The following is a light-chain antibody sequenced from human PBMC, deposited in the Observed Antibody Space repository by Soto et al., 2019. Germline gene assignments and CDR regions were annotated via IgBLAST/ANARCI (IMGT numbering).Light chain of an antibody. CDR3: QQSRT. CDR1: QSISSW. CDR2: KAS. Sequence: DIQMTQSPSTLSASVGDRVTITCRASQSISSWLAWYQQKPGKAPKLLIYKASSLESWVPSRFSGSGSGTEFTLTISSLQPDDFATYYCQQSRTFGQGTKLEIK. J-gene: IGKJ2*01. V-gene: IGKV1-5*03.